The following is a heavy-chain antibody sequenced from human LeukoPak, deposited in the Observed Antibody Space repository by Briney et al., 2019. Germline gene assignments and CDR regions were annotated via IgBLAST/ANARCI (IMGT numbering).Heavy chain of an antibody. D-gene: IGHD2-15*01. V-gene: IGHV3-7*03. J-gene: IGHJ4*02. CDR3: VRGNPFGGY. CDR2: IKQDGSKI. CDR1: GFTLSSYW. Sequence: TGGSLRLSCAASGFTLSSYWMIWVRQAPGKGLEWVANIKQDGSKISYVDSVKGRFTISRDNAKNSLYLQMNSLRAEDTAVYYCVRGNPFGGYWGQGTLVTVSS.